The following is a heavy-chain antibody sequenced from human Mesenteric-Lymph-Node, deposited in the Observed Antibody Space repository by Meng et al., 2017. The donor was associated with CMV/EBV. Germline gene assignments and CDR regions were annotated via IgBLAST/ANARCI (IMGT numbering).Heavy chain of an antibody. CDR3: ARVYCGSTSCFSYYYGMDV. J-gene: IGHJ6*02. Sequence: GESLKISCAASGFTFSSYSMNWVRQAPGKGLEWVSGINWNGGSTGYADSVKGRFTISRDNAKNSLYLQMNSLRAEDTALYHCARVYCGSTSCFSYYYGMDVWGQGTTVTVSS. V-gene: IGHV3-20*01. CDR2: INWNGGST. D-gene: IGHD2-2*01. CDR1: GFTFSSYS.